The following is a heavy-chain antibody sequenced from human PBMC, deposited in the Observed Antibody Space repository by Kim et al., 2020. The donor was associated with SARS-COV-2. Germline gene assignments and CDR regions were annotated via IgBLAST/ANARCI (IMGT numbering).Heavy chain of an antibody. D-gene: IGHD4-17*01. CDR3: AAYGGHGY. CDR1: GFTFTDAW. V-gene: IGHV3-15*01. Sequence: GGSLRLSCVASGFTFTDAWMNWVRQAPGKGLEWVARIKIKADGGTTDYAAPVKDRFTISRDDSTNTVSLHMNSLKTEDTAVYYCAAYGGHGYWGQGTLVTVSS. J-gene: IGHJ4*02. CDR2: IKIKADGGTT.